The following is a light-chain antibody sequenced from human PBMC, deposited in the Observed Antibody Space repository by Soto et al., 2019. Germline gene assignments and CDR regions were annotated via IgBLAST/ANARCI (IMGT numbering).Light chain of an antibody. J-gene: IGKJ4*01. V-gene: IGKV4-1*01. CDR1: QTVLYSSDNKNY. CDR2: WAS. Sequence: IVMTQSPDSLAESLGERATINCKTSQTVLYSSDNKNYLAWYQQKPGQPPKLLIYWASSRESGVPDRFSGSGSGTDFSLTISSLQAEDVAVYYCQQYYNTPLTFGGGTKVEIK. CDR3: QQYYNTPLT.